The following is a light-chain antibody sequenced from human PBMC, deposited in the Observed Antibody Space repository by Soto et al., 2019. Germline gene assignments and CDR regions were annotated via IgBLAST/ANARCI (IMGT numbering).Light chain of an antibody. CDR2: EDS. CDR3: QCYDSSNQV. CDR1: SGSIASNY. Sequence: NFMLTQPHSVSESPGKTVTISCTRSSGSIASNYVQWYQQRPGSSPTAVIYEDSQRPSGVPDRFSGSIDSSSNSASLTISGLETEDEADYYCQCYDSSNQVFGGGTKLTVL. J-gene: IGLJ2*01. V-gene: IGLV6-57*01.